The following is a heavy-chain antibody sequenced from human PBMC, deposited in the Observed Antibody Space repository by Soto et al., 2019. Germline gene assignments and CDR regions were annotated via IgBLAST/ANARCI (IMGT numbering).Heavy chain of an antibody. CDR3: ASSAA. CDR2: IWYDGSNT. V-gene: IGHV3-33*01. CDR1: GCIFSSYG. D-gene: IGHD6-19*01. J-gene: IGHJ5*02. Sequence: GGSLRLSCAASGCIFSSYGMHWVRQAPGKGLEWVAVIWYDGSNTYYAEPVKGRFTISRDNSRNKLFLQMNSLRDEDTAVYYCASSAAWGRGTMV.